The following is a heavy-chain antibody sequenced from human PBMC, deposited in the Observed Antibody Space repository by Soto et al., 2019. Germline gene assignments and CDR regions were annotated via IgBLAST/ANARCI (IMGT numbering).Heavy chain of an antibody. CDR1: GFTVSSNY. CDR2: IYSGGST. V-gene: IGHV3-66*01. J-gene: IGHJ4*02. Sequence: GGSLRLSCAASGFTVSSNYMSWVRQASGKGLEWVSVIYSGGSTYYADSVKGRFTISRDNSKNTLYLQMNSLRAEDTAVYYCARERYYYGSGDYWGQGTLVTVSS. CDR3: ARERYYYGSGDY. D-gene: IGHD3-10*01.